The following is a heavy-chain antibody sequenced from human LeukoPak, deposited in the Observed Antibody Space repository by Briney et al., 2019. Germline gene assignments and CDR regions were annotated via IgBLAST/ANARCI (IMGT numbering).Heavy chain of an antibody. Sequence: PSETLSLTCTVSGGSISSSSYYWGWIRQPPGKGLEWIGSIYHSGSTYYNPSLKSRVTISVDTSKNQFSLKLSSVTAADPAVYYCAREPTVVPAAPAGGWFDPWGQGTLVTVSS. D-gene: IGHD2-2*01. CDR2: IYHSGST. J-gene: IGHJ5*02. CDR3: AREPTVVPAAPAGGWFDP. CDR1: GGSISSSSYY. V-gene: IGHV4-39*07.